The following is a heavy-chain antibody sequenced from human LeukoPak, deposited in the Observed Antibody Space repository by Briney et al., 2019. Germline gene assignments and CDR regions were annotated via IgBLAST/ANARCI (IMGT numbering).Heavy chain of an antibody. D-gene: IGHD6-6*01. CDR3: ARDTQLLDAFDI. CDR1: GFTFSSYS. V-gene: IGHV3-21*01. J-gene: IGHJ3*02. CDR2: ISSSSYI. Sequence: GGSLRLSCAASGFTFSSYSMNWVRQAPGKGLEWVSSISSSSYIYYADSVKGRFTISRDNAKNSLYLQMNSLRAEDTAVYYCARDTQLLDAFDIWGQGTMVTVSS.